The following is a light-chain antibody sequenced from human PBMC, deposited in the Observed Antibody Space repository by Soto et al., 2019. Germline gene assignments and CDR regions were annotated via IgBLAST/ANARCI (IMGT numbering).Light chain of an antibody. CDR2: RAS. J-gene: IGKJ1*01. CDR1: ESVFYSSNKRNY. Sequence: DILMTQSPNSLAVALCETAAIHCRSSESVFYSSNKRNYLGWYQQRPGQPPRLLSNRASARESGVPARFTGSGSGTDFTLTIAGLQAEDVAAYYSQHFYSTPPTFGQGTKV. V-gene: IGKV4-1*01. CDR3: QHFYSTPPT.